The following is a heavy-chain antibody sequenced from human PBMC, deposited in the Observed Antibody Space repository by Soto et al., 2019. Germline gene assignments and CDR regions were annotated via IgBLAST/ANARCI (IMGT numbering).Heavy chain of an antibody. Sequence: EVQLVESGGGLVQPGGSLRLSCAASGFTFSSYEMNWVRQAPGKGLEWVSYISSSGSTIYYADSVKGRFTISRDNAKNSLYLQMISLRAEDTAVYYCARDQGTGYGDYVRYGMDVWGQGTTVTVSS. CDR3: ARDQGTGYGDYVRYGMDV. D-gene: IGHD4-17*01. V-gene: IGHV3-48*03. CDR1: GFTFSSYE. CDR2: ISSSGSTI. J-gene: IGHJ6*02.